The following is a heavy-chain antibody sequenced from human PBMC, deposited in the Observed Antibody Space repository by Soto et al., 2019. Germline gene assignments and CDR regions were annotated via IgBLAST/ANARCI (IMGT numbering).Heavy chain of an antibody. CDR1: GYTFASYA. Sequence: ASVKVSCKASGYTFASYAISWMRQAPGQGLEWMGWINAGNGNTKYSQKFQGRVTITRDTSASTAYMELSSLRSEDTAVYYCARDQGITTFGVYSMYYYGMDVCGQGTTVTVSS. CDR2: INAGNGNT. D-gene: IGHD3-3*01. CDR3: ARDQGITTFGVYSMYYYGMDV. V-gene: IGHV1-3*01. J-gene: IGHJ6*02.